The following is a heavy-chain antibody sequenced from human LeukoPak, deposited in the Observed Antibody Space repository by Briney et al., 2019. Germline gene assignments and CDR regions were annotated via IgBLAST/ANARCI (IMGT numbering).Heavy chain of an antibody. CDR2: ISYDGSNK. Sequence: PGRSLRLPCAASGFTFSSYAMHWVRQAPGKGLEWVAVISYDGSNKYYADSVKGRFTISRDNSKNTLYLQMNSLRAEDTAVYYCAREVITMVRGRRMGVWGKGTTVTVSS. D-gene: IGHD3-10*01. V-gene: IGHV3-30*04. CDR3: AREVITMVRGRRMGV. CDR1: GFTFSSYA. J-gene: IGHJ6*04.